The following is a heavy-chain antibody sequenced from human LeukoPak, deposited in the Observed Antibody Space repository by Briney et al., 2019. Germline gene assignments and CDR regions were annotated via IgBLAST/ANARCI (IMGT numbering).Heavy chain of an antibody. CDR1: GFTFKDFA. Sequence: PGGSLRLSCAASGFTFKDFAMSWVRQAPGKGLEWVSSIGGSGDITYYADSAKGRFTISRDDSRNTLSLQINSLRAEDTAVYFCARGWNSISYYFQYWGQGTPVTVSS. V-gene: IGHV3-23*01. D-gene: IGHD6-13*01. CDR3: ARGWNSISYYFQY. CDR2: IGGSGDIT. J-gene: IGHJ4*02.